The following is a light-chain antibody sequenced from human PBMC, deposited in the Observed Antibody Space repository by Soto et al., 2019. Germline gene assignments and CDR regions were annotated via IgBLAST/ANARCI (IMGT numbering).Light chain of an antibody. V-gene: IGLV2-14*01. CDR2: EVS. CDR1: SSDVGGYNY. Sequence: QSALTQPASVSGSPGQSITISCTGTSSDVGGYNYVSWFQHHPGKAPKLMIYEVSNRPSGVSDRFSGSKSGNTASLTISGLQAEDEADYYCSSYTSSSNYVFGTGTKVTV. CDR3: SSYTSSSNYV. J-gene: IGLJ1*01.